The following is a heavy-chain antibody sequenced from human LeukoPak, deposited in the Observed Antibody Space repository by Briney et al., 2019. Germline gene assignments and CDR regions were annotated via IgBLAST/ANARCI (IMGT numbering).Heavy chain of an antibody. CDR2: INTNTGNP. Sequence: GASVKVSCKASGYNFVSHGISWVRQAPGQGLEWMGWINTNTGNPTYAQGFTGRFVFSLDTSVSTAYLQISSLKAEDTAVYYCARDIGSGWTYYYGMDVWGQGTTVTVSS. CDR1: GYNFVSHG. CDR3: ARDIGSGWTYYYGMDV. J-gene: IGHJ6*02. D-gene: IGHD6-19*01. V-gene: IGHV7-4-1*02.